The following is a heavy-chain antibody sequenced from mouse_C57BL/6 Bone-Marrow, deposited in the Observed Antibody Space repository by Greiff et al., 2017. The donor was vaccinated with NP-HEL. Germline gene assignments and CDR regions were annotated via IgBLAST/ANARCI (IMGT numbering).Heavy chain of an antibody. CDR2: IDPENGDT. D-gene: IGHD2-4*01. CDR3: TTGRDDDYDRFAY. Sequence: LVESGAELVRPGASVKLSCTASGFNIKDDYMHWVKQRPEQGLEWIGWIDPENGDTEYASQFQGKATITADTSSNTAYLQLSSLTSEYTAVYYCTTGRDDDYDRFAYWGQGTLVTVSA. J-gene: IGHJ3*01. CDR1: GFNIKDDY. V-gene: IGHV14-4*01.